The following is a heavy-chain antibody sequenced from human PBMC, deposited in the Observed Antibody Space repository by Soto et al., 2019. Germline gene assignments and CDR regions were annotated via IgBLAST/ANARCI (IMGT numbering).Heavy chain of an antibody. CDR1: GFTFSNYA. D-gene: IGHD1-26*01. V-gene: IGHV3-23*01. Sequence: VGSLRLSCAASGFTFSNYAMSWARQAPGEGLEWVSVISGSGSNTYYTDSVKGQFTISRDNSKNTLSLQMNSLRAEDTAVYYCAKRNIGGYFGYDSDIWGQGTMVTVSS. CDR2: ISGSGSNT. J-gene: IGHJ3*02. CDR3: AKRNIGGYFGYDSDI.